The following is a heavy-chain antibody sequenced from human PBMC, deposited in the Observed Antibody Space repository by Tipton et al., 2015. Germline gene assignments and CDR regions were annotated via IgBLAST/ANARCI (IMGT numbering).Heavy chain of an antibody. CDR2: FSDTGST. D-gene: IGHD6-13*01. J-gene: IGHJ6*02. CDR3: ASGRSSSWYRHYYYAMDV. V-gene: IGHV4-31*03. Sequence: TLSLTCNVSGASISTDAYYWSWVRQHPGKGLEWMAYFSDTGSTYYNPSLKSRVTISEDTSKTQISLNVTSVTAADTAVYYCASGRSSSWYRHYYYAMDVWGQGTTVTVSS. CDR1: GASISTDAYY.